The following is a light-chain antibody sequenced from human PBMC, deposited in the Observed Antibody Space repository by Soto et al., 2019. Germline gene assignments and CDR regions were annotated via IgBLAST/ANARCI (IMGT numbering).Light chain of an antibody. J-gene: IGKJ4*01. CDR1: QGISSY. CDR2: AAS. CDR3: QQLNSYPLT. Sequence: DIQLTQSPSFLSASVGDRVTITCRASQGISSYLAWYQQKPGKAPKLLIYAASTLQSGVPSRFSGSGSGTEFTRTISSLQPEDFETYYCQQLNSYPLTFGGGTKVEIK. V-gene: IGKV1-9*01.